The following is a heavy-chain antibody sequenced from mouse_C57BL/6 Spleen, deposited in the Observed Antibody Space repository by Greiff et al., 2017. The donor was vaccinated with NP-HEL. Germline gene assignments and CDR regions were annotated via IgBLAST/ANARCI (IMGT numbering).Heavy chain of an antibody. Sequence: QVQLKESGAELVRPGASVTLSCKASGYTFTDYEMHWVKQTPVHGLEWIGAIDPETGGTAYNQKFKGKAILTADKSSSTAYMELRSLTSEDSAVYYCTRCYYYGSSYAWFAYWGQGTLVTVSA. D-gene: IGHD1-1*01. CDR2: IDPETGGT. V-gene: IGHV1-15*01. CDR3: TRCYYYGSSYAWFAY. CDR1: GYTFTDYE. J-gene: IGHJ3*01.